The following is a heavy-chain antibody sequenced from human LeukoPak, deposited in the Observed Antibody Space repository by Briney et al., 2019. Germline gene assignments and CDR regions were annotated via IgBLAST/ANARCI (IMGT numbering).Heavy chain of an antibody. D-gene: IGHD6-25*01. Sequence: SETLSLTCTVSGCSISRYDWNWIRQPPGKGLEWIWFMYYSGITSYNPSLKSRIIISVETSKNHISLNLIAVTAADTAVYYCARGRITAANTGAFDIWGQGTMVTVS. J-gene: IGHJ3*02. CDR1: GCSISRYD. V-gene: IGHV4-59*01. CDR3: ARGRITAANTGAFDI. CDR2: MYYSGIT.